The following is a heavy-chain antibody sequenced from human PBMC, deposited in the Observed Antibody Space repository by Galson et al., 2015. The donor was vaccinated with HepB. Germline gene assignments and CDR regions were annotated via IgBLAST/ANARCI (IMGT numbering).Heavy chain of an antibody. CDR2: INHSGST. CDR1: GGSFSGYY. V-gene: IGHV4-34*01. J-gene: IGHJ4*02. D-gene: IGHD3-3*01. Sequence: LSLTCAVYGGSFSGYYWSWIRQPPGKGLEWIGEINHSGSTNYNPSLKSRVTISVDTSKNQFSLKLSSVTAADTAVYYCARLGFWSGYYMRIFDYWGQGTLVTVSS. CDR3: ARLGFWSGYYMRIFDY.